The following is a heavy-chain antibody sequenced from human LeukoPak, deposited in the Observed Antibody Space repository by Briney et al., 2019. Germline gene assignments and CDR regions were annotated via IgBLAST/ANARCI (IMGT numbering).Heavy chain of an antibody. V-gene: IGHV1-8*01. J-gene: IGHJ4*02. D-gene: IGHD4/OR15-4a*01. CDR2: MNPNSGNT. CDR1: GDTFRSYG. CDR3: ARGRSVNDYGQDY. Sequence: ASVKVSCKASGDTFRSYGISWVRQAPGQGLEWMGWMNPNSGNTGYAQKFQGRVTMTRNTSISTAYMELSSLRSEDTAVYHCARGRSVNDYGQDYWGQGTLVTVSS.